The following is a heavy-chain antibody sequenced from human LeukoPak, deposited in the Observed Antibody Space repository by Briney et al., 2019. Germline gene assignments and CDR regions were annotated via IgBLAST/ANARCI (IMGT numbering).Heavy chain of an antibody. D-gene: IGHD3-9*01. CDR3: ARGDLRYFDWFKTTNWFDP. V-gene: IGHV4-34*01. CDR2: INHSGST. J-gene: IGHJ5*02. CDR1: GGSFSGYY. Sequence: SETLSLTCAVYGGSFSGYYWSWIRQPPGKGLEWIGEINHSGSTNYNPSLKSRVTISVDTSKNQFSLKLSSVTAADTAAYYCARGDLRYFDWFKTTNWFDPWGQGTLVTVSS.